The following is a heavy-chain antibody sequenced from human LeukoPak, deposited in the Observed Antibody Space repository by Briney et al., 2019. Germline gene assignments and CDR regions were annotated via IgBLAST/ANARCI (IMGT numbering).Heavy chain of an antibody. D-gene: IGHD2-15*01. CDR2: IYYSGST. V-gene: IGHV4-59*01. J-gene: IGHJ6*02. CDR1: GGSISSYY. Sequence: PSETLSLTCTVSGGSISSYYWSWIRQPPGKGLEWIGYIYYSGSTNYNPSLKSRVTISVDTSKNQFSLKLSSVTAADTAVYYCARDLTFYCSGGSCYFYGMDVWGQGTTVTVSS. CDR3: ARDLTFYCSGGSCYFYGMDV.